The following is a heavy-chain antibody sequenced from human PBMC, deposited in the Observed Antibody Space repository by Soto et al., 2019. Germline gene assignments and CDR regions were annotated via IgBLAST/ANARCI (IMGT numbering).Heavy chain of an antibody. V-gene: IGHV4-31*03. J-gene: IGHJ5*02. D-gene: IGHD6-13*01. CDR2: IYYSGST. CDR3: ARAAHYSSPFRWFDP. CDR1: GVSISSGGYY. Sequence: QVQLQESGPGLVKPSQTLSLTCTVSGVSISSGGYYWSWIRQHPGKGLEWIGYIYYSGSTYYNPSLKSRVTISVDTSKHQFYLKLNSVTAADTAVYYCARAAHYSSPFRWFDPWGQGTLVTVSS.